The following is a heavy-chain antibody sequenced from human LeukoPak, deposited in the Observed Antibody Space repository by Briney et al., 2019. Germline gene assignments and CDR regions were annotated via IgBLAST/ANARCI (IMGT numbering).Heavy chain of an antibody. J-gene: IGHJ4*02. D-gene: IGHD6-19*01. CDR3: ARSSGWTGAFDY. Sequence: GGSLRLSCAASGFTFSNAWMSWVRQAPGKGLEWVSYISSSGSTIYYADSVKGRFTISRDNAKNSLYLQMNSLRAEDTAVYYCARSSGWTGAFDYWGQGTLVTVSS. V-gene: IGHV3-11*04. CDR2: ISSSGSTI. CDR1: GFTFSNAW.